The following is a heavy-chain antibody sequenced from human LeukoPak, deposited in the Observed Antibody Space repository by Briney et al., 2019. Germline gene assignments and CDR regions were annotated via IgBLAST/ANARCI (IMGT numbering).Heavy chain of an antibody. CDR2: INPNSGAT. D-gene: IGHD5-18*01. CDR1: EYTFTGYY. J-gene: IGHJ4*02. Sequence: ASAKVSCKASEYTFTGYYMHWVRQAPGQGLEWMGWINPNSGATDCAQNFQGRVTLTRDTSISTAYMELSRLRSDDTAVYYCASGYRFGNWGQGTLVTVSS. V-gene: IGHV1-2*02. CDR3: ASGYRFGN.